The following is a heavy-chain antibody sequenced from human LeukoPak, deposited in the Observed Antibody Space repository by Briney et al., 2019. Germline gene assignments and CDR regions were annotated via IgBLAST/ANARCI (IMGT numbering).Heavy chain of an antibody. CDR1: GFTFSSYS. CDR3: ARDHYYYDSYFDY. CDR2: ISSSSSYI. J-gene: IGHJ4*02. V-gene: IGHV3-21*01. D-gene: IGHD3-22*01. Sequence: TGGSLRLSCAASGFTFSSYSMNWVRQAPGKGLEWVSSISSSSSYIYYADSVKGRFTISRDNAKNSLYLQMNSLRAEDTAVYYCARDHYYYDSYFDYWGQGTLVTVSS.